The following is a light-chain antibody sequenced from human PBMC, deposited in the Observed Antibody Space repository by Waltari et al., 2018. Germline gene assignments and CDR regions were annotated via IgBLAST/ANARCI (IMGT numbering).Light chain of an antibody. CDR2: DVS. Sequence: SALTQPASMSAYPGQSIPSSCTGTNRYIWLYDYRPLYQQHPGKAPKLIISDVSKRPSGVPARFSGSVSGYTASLTISGLQAEDEADYYCSSYTATDTYVFGSGTTVIVL. CDR3: SSYTATDTYV. CDR1: NRYIWLYDY. J-gene: IGLJ1*01. V-gene: IGLV2-14*03.